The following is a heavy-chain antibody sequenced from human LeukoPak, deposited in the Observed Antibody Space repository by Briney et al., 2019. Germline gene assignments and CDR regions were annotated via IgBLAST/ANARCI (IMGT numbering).Heavy chain of an antibody. V-gene: IGHV4-34*01. J-gene: IGHJ5*02. CDR1: GGSFSGYY. Sequence: PPETLSLTCAVYGGSFSGYYWSWIRQSPGKGLEWIGEINHSGSTNYNPSLKSRVTISVDTSKNQFSLKLSSVTAADTAVYYCARGSLLSRLYSSSWYGKNWFDPWGQGTLVTVSS. D-gene: IGHD6-13*01. CDR3: ARGSLLSRLYSSSWYGKNWFDP. CDR2: INHSGST.